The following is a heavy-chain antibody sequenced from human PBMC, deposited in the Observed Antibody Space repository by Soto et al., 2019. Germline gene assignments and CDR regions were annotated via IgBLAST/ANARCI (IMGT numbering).Heavy chain of an antibody. D-gene: IGHD6-19*01. V-gene: IGHV4-59*01. J-gene: IGHJ4*02. Sequence: PSETLSLTCTVSGGSISSYYWSWIRQPPGKGLEWIGYIYYSGSTNYNPSLKSRVTISVDTSKNQFSLKLSSVTAADTAVYYCARDQYSSGLFDYWGQGTLVTVSS. CDR1: GGSISSYY. CDR3: ARDQYSSGLFDY. CDR2: IYYSGST.